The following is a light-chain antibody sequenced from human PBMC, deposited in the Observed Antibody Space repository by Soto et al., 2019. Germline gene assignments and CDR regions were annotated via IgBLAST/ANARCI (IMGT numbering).Light chain of an antibody. V-gene: IGLV2-14*01. Sequence: QSVLTQPASVSGSPGQSITISCTGTSNDIGGYNYVSWYRQHPGTAPKLIISDVNSRPSGISNRFSGSKSGNTASLTISGLQAEDEAYYYCSSYTSDITQVFGGGTKLTVL. J-gene: IGLJ3*02. CDR2: DVN. CDR3: SSYTSDITQV. CDR1: SNDIGGYNY.